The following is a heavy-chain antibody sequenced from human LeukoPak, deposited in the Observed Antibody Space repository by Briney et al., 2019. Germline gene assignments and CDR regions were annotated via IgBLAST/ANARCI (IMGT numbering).Heavy chain of an antibody. CDR3: ARDSTVSDFDY. CDR2: IYYSGST. CDR1: GGSISSYY. V-gene: IGHV4-59*12. Sequence: SQTLSLTCTVSGGSISSYYWSWIRQPPGKGLEWIGYIYYSGSTNYNPSLKSRVTISVDTSKNQFSLKLSSVTAADTAVYYCARDSTVSDFDYWGQGTLVTVSS. D-gene: IGHD4-17*01. J-gene: IGHJ4*02.